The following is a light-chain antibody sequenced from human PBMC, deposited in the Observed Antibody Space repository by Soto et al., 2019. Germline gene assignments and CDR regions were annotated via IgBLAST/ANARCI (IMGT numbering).Light chain of an antibody. J-gene: IGKJ1*01. CDR3: QQYNNFST. Sequence: DIQMTQSPSPLSASVGDRVTITCRASQSISSWLAWYQQKPGKAPRLLIYDASYLERGVPSRFSGSGSGTEFTLTISDLQPDDLGTYYCQQYNNFSTFGPGTKVEI. V-gene: IGKV1-5*01. CDR2: DAS. CDR1: QSISSW.